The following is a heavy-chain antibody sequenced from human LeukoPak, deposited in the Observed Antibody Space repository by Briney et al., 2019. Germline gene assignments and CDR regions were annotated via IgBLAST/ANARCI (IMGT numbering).Heavy chain of an antibody. D-gene: IGHD4-17*01. CDR3: ARKCPDYGDTRPYYGMDV. CDR2: IYYSGST. J-gene: IGHJ6*02. Sequence: PSQTLSLTCAVSGGSISSGDYYWSWIRQHPGKGLEWIGYIYYSGSTYSNPSLKSRVTISVDTSQNQFSLKLNSVTAADTAVYYCARKCPDYGDTRPYYGMDVWGQGTTVTVSS. CDR1: GGSISSGDYY. V-gene: IGHV4-31*11.